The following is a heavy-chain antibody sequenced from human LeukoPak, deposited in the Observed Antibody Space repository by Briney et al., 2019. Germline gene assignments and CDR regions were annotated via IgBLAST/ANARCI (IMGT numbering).Heavy chain of an antibody. CDR1: GFTFDDYA. CDR2: ISWNSGSI. J-gene: IGHJ4*02. CDR3: AKGRGFGSIQLWLGDY. D-gene: IGHD5-18*01. Sequence: GGSLRLSCAASGFTFDDYAMHWVRQAPGKGLEWVSGISWNSGSIGYADSVKGRFTISRDNAKNSLYLQMNSLRAEDTALYYCAKGRGFGSIQLWLGDYWGQGTLVTVSS. V-gene: IGHV3-9*01.